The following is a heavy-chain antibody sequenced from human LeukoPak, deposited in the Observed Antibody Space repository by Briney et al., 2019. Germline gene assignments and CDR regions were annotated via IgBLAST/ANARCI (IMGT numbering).Heavy chain of an antibody. Sequence: GGSLRLSCAASGFTLSSYGMYWVRQAPGKGLEWVAVISYDGSKKYYADSVKGRFTISRDNSKNTLYLQMNSLRAEDTAVYYCAKGGSSFSGYYYGMDVWGQGTTVTVSS. D-gene: IGHD3-10*01. CDR3: AKGGSSFSGYYYGMDV. J-gene: IGHJ6*02. CDR1: GFTLSSYG. CDR2: ISYDGSKK. V-gene: IGHV3-30*18.